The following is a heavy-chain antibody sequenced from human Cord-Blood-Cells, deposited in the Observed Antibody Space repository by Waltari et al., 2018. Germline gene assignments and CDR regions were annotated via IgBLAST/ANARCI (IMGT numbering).Heavy chain of an antibody. D-gene: IGHD3-16*01. J-gene: IGHJ4*02. Sequence: EVQLVESGGGLVKPGGSLRLSCAASGFTFSSYSMNWVRQAPGKGMEWVSSISSSSSYIDYADSVKGRFTISRDNAKNSLYLQMNSLRAEDTAVYYCAREQGGYYFDYWGQGTLVTVSS. V-gene: IGHV3-21*01. CDR3: AREQGGYYFDY. CDR1: GFTFSSYS. CDR2: ISSSSSYI.